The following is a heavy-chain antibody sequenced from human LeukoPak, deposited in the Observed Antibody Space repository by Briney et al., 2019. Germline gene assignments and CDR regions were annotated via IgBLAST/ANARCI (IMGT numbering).Heavy chain of an antibody. J-gene: IGHJ4*02. V-gene: IGHV3-23*01. CDR2: ISGSAGGT. CDR3: TKDPLDY. Sequence: PGGSLRLSCVASGFTLSSYMMSWVRQAPGKGLEWVSGISGSAGGTFYSDSVRGRFTISSDSPKNTLYLQMNSLRVEDTAVYYCTKDPLDYWGQGTLVTVSS. CDR1: GFTLSSYM.